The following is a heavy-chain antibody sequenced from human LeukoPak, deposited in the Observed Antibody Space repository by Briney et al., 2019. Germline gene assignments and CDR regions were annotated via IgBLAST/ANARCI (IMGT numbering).Heavy chain of an antibody. CDR3: ATGPRRSSDWYHEGLYYFYDMDV. Sequence: SETLSLTCAVYGGSFSGYYWSWIRQPAGKGLEWIGGIYHSGSINYNPSLKSRVTISVDTSKNQFSLKLNSVTAADNAVYYCATGPRRSSDWYHEGLYYFYDMDVWGQGTTVTVSS. CDR2: IYHSGSI. CDR1: GGSFSGYY. V-gene: IGHV4-34*01. D-gene: IGHD6-19*01. J-gene: IGHJ6*02.